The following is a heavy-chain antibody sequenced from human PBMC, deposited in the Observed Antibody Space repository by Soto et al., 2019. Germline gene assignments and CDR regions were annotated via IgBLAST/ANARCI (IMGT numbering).Heavy chain of an antibody. CDR1: GFTFSSDW. CDR3: ARGPSGWYGFDY. Sequence: EVQLVESGGGLVQPGGSLRLSCAASGFTFSSDWMHWVRQTPGKGLVWLSRMNSDGSSTSYADAVKGRFTISRDNAKNSLYLQMDSLRAEDTAVYYCARGPSGWYGFDYWGQGTLVTVSS. J-gene: IGHJ4*02. D-gene: IGHD6-19*01. CDR2: MNSDGSST. V-gene: IGHV3-74*01.